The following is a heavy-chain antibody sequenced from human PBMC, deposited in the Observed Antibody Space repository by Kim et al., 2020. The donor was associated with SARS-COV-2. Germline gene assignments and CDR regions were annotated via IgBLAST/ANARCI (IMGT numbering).Heavy chain of an antibody. D-gene: IGHD2-2*01. CDR2: SGHI. J-gene: IGHJ5*02. Sequence: SGHIYCADSVKGRFTISRDNAKNSLYLQMNSLRAEDTAVYYCFVYAPGSWGQGTLVTVSS. CDR3: FVYAPGS. V-gene: IGHV3-21*01.